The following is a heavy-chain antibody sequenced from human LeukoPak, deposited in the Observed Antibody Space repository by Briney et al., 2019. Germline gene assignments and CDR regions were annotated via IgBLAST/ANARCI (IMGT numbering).Heavy chain of an antibody. CDR2: INSDGTRT. J-gene: IGHJ4*02. CDR3: AKTGNYNWNGFDY. CDR1: GFAFNDYW. Sequence: GGSLRLSCAASGFAFNDYWMNWVRQVPGKGLMGVARINSDGTRTTYADPVKGRFTVSRDNAKNTLHLQMNSLRVEDSAVYYCAKTGNYNWNGFDYWGQGTLVTVSS. V-gene: IGHV3-74*01. D-gene: IGHD1-20*01.